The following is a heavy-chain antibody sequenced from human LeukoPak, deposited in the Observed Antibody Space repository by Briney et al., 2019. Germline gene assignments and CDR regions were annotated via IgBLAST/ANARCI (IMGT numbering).Heavy chain of an antibody. J-gene: IGHJ4*02. Sequence: GASVKVSRKASGYTFTSYDINWVRQATGQGLEWMGWMNPNSGNTGYAQKFQGRVTMTRNTSISTAYMELSSLRSEDTAVYYCARGRKEGFLEWLLFKYYFDYWGQGTLVTVSS. CDR2: MNPNSGNT. D-gene: IGHD3-3*01. CDR3: ARGRKEGFLEWLLFKYYFDY. CDR1: GYTFTSYD. V-gene: IGHV1-8*01.